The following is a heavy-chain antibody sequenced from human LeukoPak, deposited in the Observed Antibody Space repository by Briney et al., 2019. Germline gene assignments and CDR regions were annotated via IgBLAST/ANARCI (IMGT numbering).Heavy chain of an antibody. CDR1: GFTFSSYA. CDR3: ARGRRGVSSYFDY. CDR2: ISSNGGST. D-gene: IGHD3-10*01. V-gene: IGHV3-64*01. Sequence: GGSLRLSCAASGFTFSSYAMHWVRQAPGKGLEYVSAISSNGGSTYYANSVKGRFTISRDNPKNTLYLQMGSLRAEDMAVYYCARGRRGVSSYFDYWGQGTLVTVSS. J-gene: IGHJ4*02.